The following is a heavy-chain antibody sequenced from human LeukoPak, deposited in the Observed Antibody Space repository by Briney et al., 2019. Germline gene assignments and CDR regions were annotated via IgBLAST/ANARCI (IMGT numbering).Heavy chain of an antibody. CDR3: AKLVDYAYFDY. V-gene: IGHV4-39*01. J-gene: IGHJ4*02. CDR2: IYYSGST. CDR1: GGSISSSSYY. D-gene: IGHD4-17*01. Sequence: PSETLSLTCTVSGGSISSSSYYWGWIRQPPGKGLEWIGSIYYSGSTYYNPSLKSRVTISVDTSKNQFSLKLSSVTAADTAVYYCAKLVDYAYFDYWAREPWSPSPQ.